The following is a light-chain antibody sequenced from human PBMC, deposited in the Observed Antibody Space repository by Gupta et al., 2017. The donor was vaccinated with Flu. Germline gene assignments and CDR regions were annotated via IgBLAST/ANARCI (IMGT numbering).Light chain of an antibody. V-gene: IGKV1D-8*01. CDR1: QGISSY. CDR2: AAS. Sequence: VIWVTQSPSLLSASTGDRVTISCRTSQGISSYLAWYQQKPGKAPELLIYAASTLQSGVPSRFSGSGSGTDFTLTISCLQSEDFATYYCQQYDTYPLTFGQGTRLELK. CDR3: QQYDTYPLT. J-gene: IGKJ5*01.